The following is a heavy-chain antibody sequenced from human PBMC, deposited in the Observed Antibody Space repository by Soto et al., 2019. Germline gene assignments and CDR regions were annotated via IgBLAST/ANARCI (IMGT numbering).Heavy chain of an antibody. CDR2: ISYDGGDK. V-gene: IGHV3-30*18. J-gene: IGHJ4*02. Sequence: QVQLVESGGGVVQPGRSLRLSCTASGFTFSSYGMHWVRLAPGKGLEWVAVISYDGGDKYYTDSVKGRFTISSDNSKSTLYLQMNSLRTDDTAVYYCAKSHPITVISLEYWGQGTLVTVSS. CDR3: AKSHPITVISLEY. D-gene: IGHD1-20*01. CDR1: GFTFSSYG.